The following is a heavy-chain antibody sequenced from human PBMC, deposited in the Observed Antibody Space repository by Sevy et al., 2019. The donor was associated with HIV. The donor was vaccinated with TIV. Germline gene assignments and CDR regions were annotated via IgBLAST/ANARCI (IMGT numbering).Heavy chain of an antibody. CDR1: GFTFSSYS. D-gene: IGHD3-9*01. J-gene: IGHJ4*02. Sequence: GGSLRLSCAASGFTFSSYSMNWVRQAPGKGLEWVSSISSSSSYIYYADSVKGRFTIFRDNAKNSLYLQMNSLRAEDTAVYYCAREGVDYDILTGYGARYYFDYWGQGTLVTVSS. CDR2: ISSSSSYI. V-gene: IGHV3-21*04. CDR3: AREGVDYDILTGYGARYYFDY.